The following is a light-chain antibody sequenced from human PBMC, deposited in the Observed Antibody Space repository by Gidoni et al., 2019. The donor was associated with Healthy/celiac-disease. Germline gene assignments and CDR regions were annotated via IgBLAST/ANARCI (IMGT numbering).Light chain of an antibody. J-gene: IGKJ3*01. Sequence: DIQMTQSPSSLSASVGDRVTITCQASQDISNYLNWYQQKPGKAPKLLIYDASNLETGVPSRFSGSGSGTDFTFTISSLQPEDIATYYCQQYDNLPPLFGPETKVDIK. CDR3: QQYDNLPPL. CDR1: QDISNY. CDR2: DAS. V-gene: IGKV1-33*01.